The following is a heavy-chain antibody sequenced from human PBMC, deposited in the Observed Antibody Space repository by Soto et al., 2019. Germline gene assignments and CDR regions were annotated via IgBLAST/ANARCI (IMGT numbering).Heavy chain of an antibody. J-gene: IGHJ5*02. CDR2: IYATGTT. Sequence: SETLSLTCTVSGASISGYYWSWIRKSAGKGLEWIGRIYATGTTDYNPSLKSRVMMSVDTSKKQFSLKLRSVTAADTAVYYCVRDGTKTLGDWFDPWGQGISVTVSS. D-gene: IGHD1-1*01. CDR1: GASISGYY. CDR3: VRDGTKTLGDWFDP. V-gene: IGHV4-4*07.